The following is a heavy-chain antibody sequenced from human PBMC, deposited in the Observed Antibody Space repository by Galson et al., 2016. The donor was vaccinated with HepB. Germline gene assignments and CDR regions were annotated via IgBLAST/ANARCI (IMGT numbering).Heavy chain of an antibody. D-gene: IGHD3-3*01. CDR1: GFTFSNFG. J-gene: IGHJ6*02. CDR2: ISESDDIT. V-gene: IGHV3-48*04. Sequence: SLRLSCAASGFTFSNFGMHWVRQAPGKGLEWVSYISESDDITKYADSVKGRFTISRDNAKNSLYLHMDSLRVGDTAVYYCVRDHPASFGGPDGFHFYGMDVWGQGTTVTVSS. CDR3: VRDHPASFGGPDGFHFYGMDV.